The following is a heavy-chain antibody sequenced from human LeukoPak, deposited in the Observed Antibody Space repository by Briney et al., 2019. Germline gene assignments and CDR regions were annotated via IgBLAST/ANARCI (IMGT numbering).Heavy chain of an antibody. D-gene: IGHD6-13*01. J-gene: IGHJ4*02. V-gene: IGHV1-69*05. CDR3: VRDRAAAGTGVFDY. CDR1: GGTFSSYA. Sequence: SVKVSCKASGGTFSSYAISWVRQAPGQGLEWMGGIIPIFGTANYAQKFQGRVTITTDESTSTAYMELSSLRSEDTAVYYCVRDRAAAGTGVFDYWGQGTLVTVSS. CDR2: IIPIFGTA.